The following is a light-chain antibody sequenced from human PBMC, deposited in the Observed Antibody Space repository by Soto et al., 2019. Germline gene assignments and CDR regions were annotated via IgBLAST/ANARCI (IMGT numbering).Light chain of an antibody. Sequence: QSALTQPASVSGSPGQSITISCTGTSSDVGGYNYVSWYQQHPGKASKLMIYEVSNRPSGVSNRFSGSKSGNTASLTISGLQAEDEADYYCSSHTSTSPYVFGTGTKVTVL. CDR3: SSHTSTSPYV. V-gene: IGLV2-14*01. CDR2: EVS. CDR1: SSDVGGYNY. J-gene: IGLJ1*01.